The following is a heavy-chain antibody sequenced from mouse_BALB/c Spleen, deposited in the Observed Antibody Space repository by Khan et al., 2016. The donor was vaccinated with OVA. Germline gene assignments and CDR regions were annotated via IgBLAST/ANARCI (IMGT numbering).Heavy chain of an antibody. J-gene: IGHJ2*01. V-gene: IGHV3-2*02. Sequence: EVQLVESGPGLVKPSQSLSLTCTVTGYSITSGYAWNWIRQLPGNKLEWMGYISYSGGTSYNPSLKSRISITRDTSKNQFFLQLNSVTTEDTATYCCARGNYYGYYFDYWGQGTTLTVSS. CDR1: GYSITSGYA. CDR3: ARGNYYGYYFDY. D-gene: IGHD1-1*01. CDR2: ISYSGGT.